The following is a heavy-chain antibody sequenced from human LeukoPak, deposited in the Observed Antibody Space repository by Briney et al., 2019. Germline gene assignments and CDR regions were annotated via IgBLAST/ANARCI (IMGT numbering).Heavy chain of an antibody. V-gene: IGHV4-38-2*01. CDR2: IYISGTT. Sequence: PSETLSLTCAVPGYSISSGYYWGWIRQPPGKGLEWIGRIYISGTTNYNPSLNSRVTMSIDTSKNQFSLKLTSVTAADTGVYYCARTGGYDYHIDHWGQGTQVTVSS. CDR1: GYSISSGYY. J-gene: IGHJ4*02. D-gene: IGHD5-12*01. CDR3: ARTGGYDYHIDH.